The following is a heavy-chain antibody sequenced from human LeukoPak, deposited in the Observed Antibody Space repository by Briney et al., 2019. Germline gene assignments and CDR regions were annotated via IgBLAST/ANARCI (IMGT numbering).Heavy chain of an antibody. J-gene: IGHJ4*02. V-gene: IGHV4-31*03. CDR2: IHHSGST. D-gene: IGHD3-22*01. CDR3: ARGGGEFYSYDSSSYSY. Sequence: NPSQTLSLTCTVSGGSISGGGYQWTWIRQHPGKGLEWIVYIHHSGSTRYNLSLKSRIAMSVDTSENQFSLKLNSVTAADTAVYYCARGGGEFYSYDSSSYSYWGQGTLVTVSS. CDR1: GGSISGGGYQ.